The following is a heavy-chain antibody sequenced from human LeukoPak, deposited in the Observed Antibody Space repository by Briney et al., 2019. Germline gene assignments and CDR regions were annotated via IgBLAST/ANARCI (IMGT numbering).Heavy chain of an antibody. CDR3: ARDRYGDDYYYSMDV. CDR1: GFTFSSYW. J-gene: IGHJ6*02. CDR2: IREDGSER. D-gene: IGHD4-17*01. Sequence: PGGSLRLSCAASGFTFSSYWMSWVRQAPGKGLGWVANIREDGSERYYVDSVKGQFTISRDNSKNTLYLQMNSLRAEDTAVYYCARDRYGDDYYYSMDVWGQGTTVTVSS. V-gene: IGHV3-7*03.